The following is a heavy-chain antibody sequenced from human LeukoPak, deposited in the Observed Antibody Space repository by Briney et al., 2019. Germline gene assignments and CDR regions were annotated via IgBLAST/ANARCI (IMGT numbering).Heavy chain of an antibody. CDR2: INPNSGGT. V-gene: IGHV1-2*02. D-gene: IGHD6-13*01. J-gene: IGHJ4*02. CDR1: GYTFTSYD. Sequence: GASVKVSCKASGYTFTSYDINWVRQAPGQGLEWMGWINPNSGGTNYAQKFQGRVTMTRDTSISTAYMELSRLRSDDTAVYYCAREDSSSWPYFDYWGQGTLVTVSS. CDR3: AREDSSSWPYFDY.